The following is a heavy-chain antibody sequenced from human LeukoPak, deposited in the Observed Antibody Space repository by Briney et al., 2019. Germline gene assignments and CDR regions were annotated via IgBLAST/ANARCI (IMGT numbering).Heavy chain of an antibody. CDR2: IYYSGST. Sequence: PSETLSLTCTVSGGSISSGDYYWRWIRQPPGKGLEWIGYIYYSGSTYYNPSLKSRVTISVDTSKNQFSLKLSSVTAADTAVYYCARVSSRWLQDYYFDYWGQGTLVTVSS. D-gene: IGHD5-24*01. J-gene: IGHJ4*02. CDR1: GGSISSGDYY. CDR3: ARVSSRWLQDYYFDY. V-gene: IGHV4-30-4*01.